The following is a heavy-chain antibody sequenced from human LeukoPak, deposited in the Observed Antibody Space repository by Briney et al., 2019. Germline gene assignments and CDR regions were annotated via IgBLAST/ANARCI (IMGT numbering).Heavy chain of an antibody. CDR1: GFTFSDYY. CDR2: ISGSGGST. V-gene: IGHV3-23*01. Sequence: PGGSLRLSWAASGFTFSDYYMSWIRQAPGKGLEWVSGISGSGGSTYYADSVKGRLTISRDNSKNTLYLQMNILRAEDTAVYYCAKVDDYIWGSYRILDYWGQGALVTVSS. J-gene: IGHJ4*02. CDR3: AKVDDYIWGSYRILDY. D-gene: IGHD3-16*02.